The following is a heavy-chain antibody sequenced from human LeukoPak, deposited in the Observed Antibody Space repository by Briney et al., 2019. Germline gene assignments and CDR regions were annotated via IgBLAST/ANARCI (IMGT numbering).Heavy chain of an antibody. V-gene: IGHV3-23*01. CDR3: AKDLLRWELLSNYFDY. Sequence: PGGSLRLSCAASGFTFSSYAVSWVRQAPGKGLEWVSAISGSGGSTYYADSVKGRFTISRDNSKNTLYLQMNSLRAEDTAVYYCAKDLLRWELLSNYFDYWGQGTLVTVSS. J-gene: IGHJ4*02. CDR2: ISGSGGST. CDR1: GFTFSSYA. D-gene: IGHD1-26*01.